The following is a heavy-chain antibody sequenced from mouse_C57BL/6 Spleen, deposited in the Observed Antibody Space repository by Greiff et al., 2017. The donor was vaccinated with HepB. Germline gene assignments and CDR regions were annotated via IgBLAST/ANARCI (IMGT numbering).Heavy chain of an antibody. J-gene: IGHJ3*01. D-gene: IGHD1-1*02. CDR1: GYTFTSYW. Sequence: QVHVKQSGAELVKPGASVKLSCKASGYTFTSYWMQWVKQRPGQGLEWIGEIDPSDSYTNYNQKFKGKATLTVDTSSSTAYMQLSSLTSEDSAVYYCARKLSGWFAYWGQGTLVTVSA. CDR2: IDPSDSYT. CDR3: ARKLSGWFAY. V-gene: IGHV1-50*01.